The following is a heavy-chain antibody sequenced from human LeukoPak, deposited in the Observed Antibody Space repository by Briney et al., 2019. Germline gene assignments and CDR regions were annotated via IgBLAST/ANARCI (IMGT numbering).Heavy chain of an antibody. J-gene: IGHJ5*02. CDR1: GGSFSGYY. CDR2: INHSGST. CDR3: ASTPAYYYDSSGRWFDP. V-gene: IGHV4-34*01. D-gene: IGHD3-22*01. Sequence: PSETLSLTCAVYGGSFSGYYWSWIRQPPGKGLEWIGEINHSGSTNYNPSLMSRVTISVDTSKHQFSLKLSSVTAADTAVYYCASTPAYYYDSSGRWFDPWGQGTLVTVSS.